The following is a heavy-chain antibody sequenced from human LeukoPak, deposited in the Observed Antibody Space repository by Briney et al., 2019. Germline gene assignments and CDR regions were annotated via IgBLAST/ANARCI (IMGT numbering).Heavy chain of an antibody. CDR1: GFTFSSYS. J-gene: IGHJ4*02. CDR2: ISSSSSTI. CDR3: ARVLGGSGSYFPQGFDY. V-gene: IGHV3-48*04. D-gene: IGHD3-10*01. Sequence: PGGSLRLSCAASGFTFSSYSMNWVRQAPGKGLEWVSYISSSSSTIYYADSVKGRFTISRDNAKNSLYLQMNSLRAGDTAVYYCARVLGGSGSYFPQGFDYWGQGTLVTVSS.